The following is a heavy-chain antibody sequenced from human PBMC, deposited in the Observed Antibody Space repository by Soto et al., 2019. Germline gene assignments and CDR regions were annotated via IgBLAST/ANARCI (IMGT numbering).Heavy chain of an antibody. CDR2: IYYSGST. CDR1: GGSISSGGYY. Sequence: QVQLQESGPGLVKPSQTLSLTCTVSGGSISSGGYYWSWIRQHPGKGLEWIGYIYYSGSTYYNPSLTRRVTISVDTSKNQFSLKLSSVTAADTAVYYCASCSSSSCDYYYGMDVWGQGTTVTVSS. V-gene: IGHV4-31*03. D-gene: IGHD6-6*01. CDR3: ASCSSSSCDYYYGMDV. J-gene: IGHJ6*02.